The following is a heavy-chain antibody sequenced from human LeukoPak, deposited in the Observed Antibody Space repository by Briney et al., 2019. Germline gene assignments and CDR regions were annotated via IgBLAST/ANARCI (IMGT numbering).Heavy chain of an antibody. CDR1: GYTFTSYG. V-gene: IGHV1-18*01. CDR2: ISAYNGNT. CDR3: ARDYPSDGWFGELYNWFDP. D-gene: IGHD3-10*01. Sequence: ASVKVSCKASGYTFTSYGISWVRRAPGQGLEWMGWISAYNGNTNYAQKLQGRVTMTTDTSTSTAYMELRSLRSDDTAVYYCARDYPSDGWFGELYNWFDPWGQGTLVTVSS. J-gene: IGHJ5*02.